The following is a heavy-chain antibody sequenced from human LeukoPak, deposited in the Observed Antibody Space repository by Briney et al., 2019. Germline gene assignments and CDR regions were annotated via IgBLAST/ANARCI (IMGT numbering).Heavy chain of an antibody. CDR2: ISDSGSTI. J-gene: IGHJ3*02. CDR3: AREEMTTTRGAFDI. CDR1: GFTFSSYE. D-gene: IGHD5-24*01. V-gene: IGHV3-48*03. Sequence: GGSLRLSCAASGFTFSSYEMNWVRQAPGKGLEWLSYISDSGSTIHYADSVKGRLTISRDNAKNSLYLQMNSLRAEDTAVYYCAREEMTTTRGAFDIWGQGTLVTVSS.